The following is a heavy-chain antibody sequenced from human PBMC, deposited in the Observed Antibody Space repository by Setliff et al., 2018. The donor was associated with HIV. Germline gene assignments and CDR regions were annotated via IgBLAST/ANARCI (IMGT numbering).Heavy chain of an antibody. CDR2: IHTSGST. J-gene: IGHJ5*02. D-gene: IGHD3-16*01. CDR1: SDSISSGSYY. CDR3: ARRTFGSGRIDP. Sequence: PSETLSLTCSVSSDSISSGSYYWSWIRLPAGKGLEWIGQIHTSGSTNYNPSLKSRLTISIDTSKNQFSLKLNSVTATEPAVYYCARRTFGSGRIDPWGQGTLVTVSS. V-gene: IGHV4-61*09.